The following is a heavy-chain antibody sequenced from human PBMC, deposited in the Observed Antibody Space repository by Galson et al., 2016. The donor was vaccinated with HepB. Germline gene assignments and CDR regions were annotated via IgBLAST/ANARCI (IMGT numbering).Heavy chain of an antibody. CDR1: GFSFSRYA. V-gene: IGHV3-30*18. CDR3: AKEGGSRYFDWLLKNVYFQH. J-gene: IGHJ1*01. D-gene: IGHD3-9*01. Sequence: SLRLSCAASGFSFSRYAMHWVRQAPGKGLEWVAVISHEGRKKYYADSVKGRFTISRDNSKNSLDLQMSTLRADDTAVYFCAKEGGSRYFDWLLKNVYFQHWGQGTLVTVSS. CDR2: ISHEGRKK.